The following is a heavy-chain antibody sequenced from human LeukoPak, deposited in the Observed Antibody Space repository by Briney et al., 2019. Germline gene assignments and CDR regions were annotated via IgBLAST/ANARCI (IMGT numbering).Heavy chain of an antibody. D-gene: IGHD2-8*02. Sequence: GGSLRLSCAASGFTFSSYAMHWVRQAPGKGLEWVAVISYDGSNKYYADSVKGRFTISRDNSKNTLYLQMNSLKAEDTAVYYCARLTGASNTGYWGQGTLVTVSS. CDR1: GFTFSSYA. J-gene: IGHJ4*02. V-gene: IGHV3-30-3*01. CDR3: ARLTGASNTGY. CDR2: ISYDGSNK.